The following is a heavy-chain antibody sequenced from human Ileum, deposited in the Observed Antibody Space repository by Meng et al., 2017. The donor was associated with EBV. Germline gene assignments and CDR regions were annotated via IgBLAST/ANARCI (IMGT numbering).Heavy chain of an antibody. CDR2: ISAYNGNT. D-gene: IGHD1-26*01. J-gene: IGHJ4*02. Sequence: QAQLGQAGGEVKKPVASVKVSCKASGYTFTNYGITWVRQAPGQGLEWMGWISAYNGNTNYAQTLQGRVTMTTDTSTSTAYMGLGSLRSDDTAVYYCARVEVGITSGDYWGQGTLVTVSS. CDR1: GYTFTNYG. CDR3: ARVEVGITSGDY. V-gene: IGHV1-18*01.